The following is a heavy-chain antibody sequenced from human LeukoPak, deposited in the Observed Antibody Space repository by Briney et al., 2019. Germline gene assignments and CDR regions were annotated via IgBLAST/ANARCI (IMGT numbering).Heavy chain of an antibody. J-gene: IGHJ5*02. D-gene: IGHD2-8*01. CDR3: TTDLHGQGGPLFDI. CDR2: IKTGGGTI. CDR1: GLSFSNAW. Sequence: PGGSLRLSCVVSGLSFSNAWMNWVRQAPGKGLEWVGRIKTGGGTIDHAAPVRGRFTISRDDSKNTLYLQMNRLKTDDTAVYYCTTDLHGQGGPLFDIWGQGTLVTVSS. V-gene: IGHV3-15*01.